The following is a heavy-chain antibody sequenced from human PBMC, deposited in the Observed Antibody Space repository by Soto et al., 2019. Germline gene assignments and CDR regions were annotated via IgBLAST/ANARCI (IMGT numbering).Heavy chain of an antibody. J-gene: IGHJ3*02. V-gene: IGHV4-59*01. CDR2: IYYGGST. Sequence: QVQLQESGPGLVKPSETLSLTCTVSGGSISSYYWSWIRQPPGKGLEWIGYIYYGGSTNYNPSLKSRVTISLDTSKNQFSLKLSSVTAADTAVYYCARVWGGAFGIWGQGTMVTVSS. D-gene: IGHD3-10*01. CDR1: GGSISSYY. CDR3: ARVWGGAFGI.